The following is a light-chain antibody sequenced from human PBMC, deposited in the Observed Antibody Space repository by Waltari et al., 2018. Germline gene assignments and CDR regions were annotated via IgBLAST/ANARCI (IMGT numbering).Light chain of an antibody. CDR2: AAS. V-gene: IGKV1-6*01. CDR1: QGIRKD. Sequence: AIQVTQSPSSLSASVGDRVTITCRASQGIRKDLGWYQQKPGKAPRLLIYAASNLKSGVPSRFSGSGSGTDFTLSISSLQPEDFATYYCLQDVAYPRTFGQGTKVEIK. CDR3: LQDVAYPRT. J-gene: IGKJ1*01.